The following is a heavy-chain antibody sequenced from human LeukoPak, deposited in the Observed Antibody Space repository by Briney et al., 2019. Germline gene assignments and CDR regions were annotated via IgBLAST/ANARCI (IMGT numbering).Heavy chain of an antibody. Sequence: GGSLRLSCAASGFTFSSYEMNWVRQAPGKGLEWVSYISSSGSTIYYADSVKGRFHISRDNAKNSLFLQMSSLRAGDTAVYFCAELSSSKIGGGWGKGTTVTISS. V-gene: IGHV3-48*03. D-gene: IGHD2-2*01. CDR1: GFTFSSYE. CDR3: AELSSSKIGGG. J-gene: IGHJ6*04. CDR2: ISSSGSTI.